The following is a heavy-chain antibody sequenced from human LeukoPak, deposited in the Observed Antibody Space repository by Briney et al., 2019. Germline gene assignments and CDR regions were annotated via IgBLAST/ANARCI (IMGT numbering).Heavy chain of an antibody. V-gene: IGHV3-30*02. CDR1: EFTFTTYG. J-gene: IGHJ4*02. D-gene: IGHD5-24*01. Sequence: GRSLTLSCAASEFTFTTYGMHWVRQAPGKGLEWVAFIYYDGSNIYYADYVKGRFTISRDNSKNTLYLQMNSLRAEDTAVYYCAKDMGDGYNPGRFDYWGQGTLVTVSS. CDR2: IYYDGSNI. CDR3: AKDMGDGYNPGRFDY.